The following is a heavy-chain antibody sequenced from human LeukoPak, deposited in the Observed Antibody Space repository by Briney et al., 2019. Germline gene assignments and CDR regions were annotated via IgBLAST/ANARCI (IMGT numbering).Heavy chain of an antibody. V-gene: IGHV4-34*01. Sequence: KTSETLSLTCAVYGGSFSGYYWSWIRQSPGKGLEWIGEINNSGSTNYNPSLKSRVTISVDTSKNQFSLKLSSVTAADTAVYYCAKQYGSGSSNWFDPWGQGTLVTVSS. CDR1: GGSFSGYY. J-gene: IGHJ5*02. CDR2: INNSGST. CDR3: AKQYGSGSSNWFDP. D-gene: IGHD3-10*01.